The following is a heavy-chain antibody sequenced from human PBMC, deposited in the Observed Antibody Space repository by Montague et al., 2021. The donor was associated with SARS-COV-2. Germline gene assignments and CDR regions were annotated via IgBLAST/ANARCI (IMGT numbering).Heavy chain of an antibody. J-gene: IGHJ4*02. V-gene: IGHV4-59*13. CDR1: VHCSVAEL. D-gene: IGHD1-1*01. CDR3: ARAQTTCFIANCVNYFDY. Sequence: SETLSLTCAGAVHCSVAELRRRTEEHPAERRHGIRPIAYTGTNKYNPSLKSRVTISVDTSRRQFSLKLKSVTAADTAVYYCARAQTTCFIANCVNYFDYWGQGALVTVSS. CDR2: IAYTGTN.